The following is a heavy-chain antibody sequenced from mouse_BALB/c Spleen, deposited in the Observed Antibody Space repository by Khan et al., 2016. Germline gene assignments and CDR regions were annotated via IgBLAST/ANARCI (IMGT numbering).Heavy chain of an antibody. CDR2: ISYSGST. D-gene: IGHD2-4*01. CDR1: GYSITSDYA. J-gene: IGHJ4*01. V-gene: IGHV3-2*02. CDR3: ARSPPYDYDGYYYAMDY. Sequence: EVQLQESGPGLVKPSQSLSLTCTVTGYSITSDYAWNWIRQFPGNKLEWMGYISYSGSTSYNPSLKSRISITRDTSKNQFFLQLNSVTTEDTATYYCARSPPYDYDGYYYAMDYWGQGTSVTVSS.